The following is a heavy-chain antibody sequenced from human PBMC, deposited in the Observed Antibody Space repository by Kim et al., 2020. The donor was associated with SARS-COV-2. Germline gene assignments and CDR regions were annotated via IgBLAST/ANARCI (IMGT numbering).Heavy chain of an antibody. V-gene: IGHV1-46*01. CDR2: IDPREDRI. Sequence: ASVKVSCKASGYNFRDKYIYWVRQAPGQGLEWMGVIDPREDRITYAQEFQGRVTVTADTSTNMVFMELSSLKPADSAVYYCARDLGTGNCRGASCYLYFFYGMDVWGQGTKVTVS. CDR1: GYNFRDKY. CDR3: ARDLGTGNCRGASCYLYFFYGMDV. D-gene: IGHD2-2*01. J-gene: IGHJ6*02.